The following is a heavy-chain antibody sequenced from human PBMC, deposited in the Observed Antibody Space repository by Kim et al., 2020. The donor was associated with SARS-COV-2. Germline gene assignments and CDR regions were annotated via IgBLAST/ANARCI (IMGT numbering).Heavy chain of an antibody. V-gene: IGHV1-3*01. CDR2: INAGNGNT. D-gene: IGHD3-22*01. CDR3: ARVGDVGAMIVVVDNAFDI. CDR1: GYTFTSYA. J-gene: IGHJ3*02. Sequence: ASVKVSCKASGYTFTSYAMHWVRQAPGQRLEWMGWINAGNGNTKYSQKFQGRVTITRDTSASTAYMELSSLRSEDTAVYYCARVGDVGAMIVVVDNAFDIWGQGTMVTVSS.